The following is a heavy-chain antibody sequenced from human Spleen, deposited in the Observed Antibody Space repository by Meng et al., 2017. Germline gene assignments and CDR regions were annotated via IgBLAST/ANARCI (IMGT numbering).Heavy chain of an antibody. CDR3: ARGPTTMPHDFDY. V-gene: IGHV4-34*01. J-gene: IGHJ4*02. Sequence: VQLQHWGAGLLKPSETLSLTCVVSGGSFSDYYWSWIRQPPGKGLEWIGEINHSGSTNYNPSLESRATISVDTSQNNLSLKLSSVTAADSAVYYCARGPTTMPHDFDYWGQGTLVTVSS. CDR2: INHSGST. CDR1: GGSFSDYY. D-gene: IGHD4-11*01.